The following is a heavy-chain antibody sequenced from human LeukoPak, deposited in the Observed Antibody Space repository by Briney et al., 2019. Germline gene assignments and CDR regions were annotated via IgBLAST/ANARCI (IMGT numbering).Heavy chain of an antibody. CDR1: GGSFSGYY. J-gene: IGHJ4*02. D-gene: IGHD3-9*01. Sequence: SVTLSLTCAVYGGSFSGYYWSWIRQPPGKGLEWIGEINHSGSTNYNPSLKSRVTISVDTSKNQFSLKLSSVTAADTAVYYCASRSTNGYYDILTGYFSYWGQGTLDTVSS. V-gene: IGHV4-34*01. CDR2: INHSGST. CDR3: ASRSTNGYYDILTGYFSY.